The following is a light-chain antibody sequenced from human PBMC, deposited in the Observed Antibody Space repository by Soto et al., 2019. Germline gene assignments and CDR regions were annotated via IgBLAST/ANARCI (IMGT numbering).Light chain of an antibody. J-gene: IGLJ1*01. V-gene: IGLV2-11*01. CDR3: SSYTSSITPYV. CDR2: DVS. Sequence: QSVLTQPRSVSGSPGQSVTISCTGTSSDFGAYNYVSWYQQHPGKAPKFMIYDVSKQPSGVPDRFSGSKSGNAAYLTISGLQADDEAEYYCSSYTSSITPYVFGTGTRSPS. CDR1: SSDFGAYNY.